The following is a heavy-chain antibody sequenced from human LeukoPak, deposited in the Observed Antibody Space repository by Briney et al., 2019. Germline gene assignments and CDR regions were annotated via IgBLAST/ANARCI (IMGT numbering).Heavy chain of an antibody. D-gene: IGHD2-2*01. J-gene: IGHJ6*03. CDR1: GYTFTGYY. V-gene: IGHV1-2*02. CDR2: INPNSGGT. Sequence: GASVKVSCKASGYTFTGYYMHWVRQAPGQGLEWMGWINPNSGGTNYAQKFQGRVTMTRDTSISTAYMELSRLRSDDTAVYYCARDSPKDIVVVPVWRTATVHYYMDVWGKGTTVTVSS. CDR3: ARDSPKDIVVVPVWRTATVHYYMDV.